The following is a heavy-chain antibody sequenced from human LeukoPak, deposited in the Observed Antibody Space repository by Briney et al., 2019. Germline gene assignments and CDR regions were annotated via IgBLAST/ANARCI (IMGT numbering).Heavy chain of an antibody. CDR3: AATYYYDGSGDY. J-gene: IGHJ4*02. CDR2: ISSTGSNI. Sequence: PGGSLRLSCAASGFTFSTYEMNWVRQAPGKGLEGVSYISSTGSNIYYADSVKGRFTISRDNAKNSLYLLMNSLRTEDTAVYYCAATYYYDGSGDYWGQGTLVTVSS. D-gene: IGHD3-22*01. CDR1: GFTFSTYE. V-gene: IGHV3-48*03.